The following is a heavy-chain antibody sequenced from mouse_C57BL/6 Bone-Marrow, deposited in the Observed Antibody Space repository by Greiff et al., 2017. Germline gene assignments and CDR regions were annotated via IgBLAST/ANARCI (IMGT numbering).Heavy chain of an antibody. J-gene: IGHJ3*01. CDR2: ISYDGSN. CDR3: ARAGGYYIPSFAY. Sequence: DVKLQESGPGLVKPSQSLSLTCSVTGYSITSGYYWNWIRQFPGNKLEWMGYISYDGSNNYNPSLKNRISITRDTSKNQFFLKLNSVTTEDTATYYCARAGGYYIPSFAYWGQGTLVTVSA. CDR1: GYSITSGYY. D-gene: IGHD2-12*01. V-gene: IGHV3-6*01.